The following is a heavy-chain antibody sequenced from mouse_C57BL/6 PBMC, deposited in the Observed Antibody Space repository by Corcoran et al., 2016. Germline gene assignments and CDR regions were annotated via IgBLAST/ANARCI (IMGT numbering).Heavy chain of an antibody. Sequence: QIQLVQSGTELKKPGETVKISCKASGYTFTTYGRSWVKQAPGKGLKWMGWINTYSGVPTYADDFKGRFAFSLETSASTAYLQINNLKNEDTATYFCAREDQGYYFDYWGQGTTLTVSA. CDR3: AREDQGYYFDY. V-gene: IGHV9-3*01. J-gene: IGHJ2*01. CDR2: INTYSGVP. CDR1: GYTFTTYG.